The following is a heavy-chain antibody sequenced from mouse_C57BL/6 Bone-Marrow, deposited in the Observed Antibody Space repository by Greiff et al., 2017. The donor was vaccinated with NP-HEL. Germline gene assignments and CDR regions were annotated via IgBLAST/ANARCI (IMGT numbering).Heavy chain of an antibody. J-gene: IGHJ3*01. V-gene: IGHV1-5*01. CDR3: TRPYGSRGGFAY. Sequence: EVKLQESGTVLARPGASVKMSCKTSGYTFTSYWMHWVKQRPGQGLEWIGAIYPGNSDTSYNQKVKGKANMTAVTSASTAYMELSSLTNEDSAVYYCTRPYGSRGGFAYWGQGTLVTVSA. CDR2: IYPGNSDT. D-gene: IGHD1-1*01. CDR1: GYTFTSYW.